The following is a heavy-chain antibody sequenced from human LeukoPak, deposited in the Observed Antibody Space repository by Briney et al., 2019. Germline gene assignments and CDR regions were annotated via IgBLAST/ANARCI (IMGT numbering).Heavy chain of an antibody. Sequence: ASVKVSCKASGYTFSGYYLHWVRQAPGQGPEWVGRINPNSGGADYAQKFQRRVTLTRDTSISTTYMDLNSLTSDDTAVYYCARAGPVAGYDYWGQGTLVTASS. V-gene: IGHV1-2*06. J-gene: IGHJ4*02. D-gene: IGHD6-19*01. CDR3: ARAGPVAGYDY. CDR2: INPNSGGA. CDR1: GYTFSGYY.